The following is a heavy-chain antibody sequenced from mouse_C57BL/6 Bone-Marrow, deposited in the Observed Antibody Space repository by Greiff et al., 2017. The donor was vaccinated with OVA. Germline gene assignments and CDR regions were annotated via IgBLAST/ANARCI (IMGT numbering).Heavy chain of an antibody. V-gene: IGHV1-54*01. D-gene: IGHD1-1*01. Sequence: VQLQQSGAELVRPGTSVKVSCKASGYAFTNYLIEWVKQRPGQGLEWIGVINPGSGGTTYNEKFKGKATLTADKSSSTASMQLSSLTSDDAAVYFCARSDYYGSRGDYFDYWGQGTTRTVSS. CDR2: INPGSGGT. CDR3: ARSDYYGSRGDYFDY. J-gene: IGHJ2*01. CDR1: GYAFTNYL.